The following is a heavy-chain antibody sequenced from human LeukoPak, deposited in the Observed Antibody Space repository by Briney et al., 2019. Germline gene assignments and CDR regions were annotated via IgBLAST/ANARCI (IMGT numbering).Heavy chain of an antibody. Sequence: GGSLRLSCAASGFTFSSYSMNWVRQAPGKGLEWVSSISSSSSYIYYADSVKGRFTISRDNAKNSLYLQMNSLRAENTAVYYCARDREMATMDYWGQGTLVTVSS. V-gene: IGHV3-21*01. CDR2: ISSSSSYI. CDR3: ARDREMATMDY. D-gene: IGHD5-12*01. J-gene: IGHJ4*02. CDR1: GFTFSSYS.